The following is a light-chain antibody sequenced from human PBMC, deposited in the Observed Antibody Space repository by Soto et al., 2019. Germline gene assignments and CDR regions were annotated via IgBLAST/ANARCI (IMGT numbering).Light chain of an antibody. J-gene: IGKJ1*01. CDR2: AAS. CDR1: QGIRND. CDR3: LHDYNEPRT. V-gene: IGKV1-6*01. Sequence: AIQMTPSPSSRSGSVGDGVAITCRSSQGIRNDLGWYRQKPGKAPKLLIYAASSLQSGVPSRFSGSGSGTDFTLTIRSLPPEDFATYYCLHDYNEPRTFGQGTKVDIK.